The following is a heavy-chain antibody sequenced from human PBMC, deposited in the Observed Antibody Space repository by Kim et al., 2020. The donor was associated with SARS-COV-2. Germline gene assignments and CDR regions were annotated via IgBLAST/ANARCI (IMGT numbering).Heavy chain of an antibody. D-gene: IGHD1-7*01. CDR2: MNPNSGNT. J-gene: IGHJ3*02. Sequence: ASVKVSCKASGYTFTSYHINWVRQATGQGLEWMGWMNPNSGNTGYAQKFQGRVTMTRNTSISTAYMELSSLRSEDTAVYYCARTLELIRYEDAFDIWGQGTMVTVSS. CDR1: GYTFTSYH. V-gene: IGHV1-8*01. CDR3: ARTLELIRYEDAFDI.